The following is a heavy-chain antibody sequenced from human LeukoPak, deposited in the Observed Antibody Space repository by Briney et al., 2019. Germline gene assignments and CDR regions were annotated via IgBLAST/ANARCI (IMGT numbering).Heavy chain of an antibody. CDR3: AKDGSGIHPLDY. Sequence: GGSLRLSCAASGFTFSSYWMHWVRQAPGKGLVWVSRINSDGSSTSYADSVKGRFTISRDNAKNTLYLQMNSLRAEDPAVYYCAKDGSGIHPLDYWGQGTLVTVPS. CDR2: INSDGSST. D-gene: IGHD3-10*01. V-gene: IGHV3-74*01. CDR1: GFTFSSYW. J-gene: IGHJ4*02.